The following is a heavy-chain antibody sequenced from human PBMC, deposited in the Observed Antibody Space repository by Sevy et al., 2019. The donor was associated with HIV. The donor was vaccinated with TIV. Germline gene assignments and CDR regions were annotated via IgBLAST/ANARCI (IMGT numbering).Heavy chain of an antibody. CDR1: GLTVSSNY. V-gene: IGHV3-53*01. D-gene: IGHD6-13*01. J-gene: IGHJ4*02. CDR3: ATGGLDSNWFRSFDY. Sequence: GGSLRLPCAVSGLTVSSNYMSWVRLAPGKGLEWVSLIYSGGATYYADSVNGRFTISGDDSKNTLYLQMDSLRAEDTAVYYCATGGLDSNWFRSFDYWGRGTLVTVSS. CDR2: IYSGGAT.